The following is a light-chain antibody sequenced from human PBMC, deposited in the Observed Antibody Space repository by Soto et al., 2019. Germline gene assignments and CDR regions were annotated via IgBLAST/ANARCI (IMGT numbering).Light chain of an antibody. CDR3: QQYGSSPYT. Sequence: EGVLTQSPGTLSLSPGERATLSCRARQSVSRSYLAWYQQKPGQAPRLLSYIASSRATGIPDRFSGSGSGTDFTLTISRLEPEDCAMYYCQQYGSSPYTFGQGTKLEIK. CDR1: QSVSRSY. J-gene: IGKJ2*01. V-gene: IGKV3-20*01. CDR2: IAS.